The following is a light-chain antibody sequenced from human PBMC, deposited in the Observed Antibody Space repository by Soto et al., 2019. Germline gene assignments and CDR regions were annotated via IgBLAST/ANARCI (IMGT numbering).Light chain of an antibody. CDR3: QQYGSSPFT. CDR1: QSVSSTS. Sequence: EIVLTQSPGTLSLSPGQTATVSCRASQSVSSTSLAWYQQRPGQAPRLLIYGASSRTAGIPDRFSGSRSGTDFTLTISRLEPEDFAVYYCQQYGSSPFTFGRGTRLEIK. CDR2: GAS. J-gene: IGKJ5*01. V-gene: IGKV3-20*01.